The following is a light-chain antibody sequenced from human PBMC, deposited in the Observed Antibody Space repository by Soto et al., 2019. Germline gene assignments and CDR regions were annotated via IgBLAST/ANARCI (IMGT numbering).Light chain of an antibody. CDR3: CSYAGNYGV. CDR2: DVS. V-gene: IGLV2-11*01. CDR1: SSDVGGYNY. Sequence: QSVLTQPRSVSGSPGQSVTISCTGTSSDVGGYNYVSRYQQHPGKAPKLMIYDVSKRPSGVPDRFSGSKSGNTASLTISGLQAEDEADYYCCSYAGNYGVFGGGTQLTVL. J-gene: IGLJ3*02.